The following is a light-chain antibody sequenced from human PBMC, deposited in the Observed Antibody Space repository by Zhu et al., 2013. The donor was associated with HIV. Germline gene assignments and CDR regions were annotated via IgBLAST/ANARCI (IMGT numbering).Light chain of an antibody. CDR1: QSVSTNF. Sequence: EIVLTQSPGTLSLSPGERATLSCRASQSVSTNFIAWYQQKPGQAPRLLIFGTSSRATGTPDRFSGSGSGTDFTLTISRLEPEDFAVYYCQQYGSSPRTFGQGTKVEIK. J-gene: IGKJ1*01. CDR2: GTS. V-gene: IGKV3-20*01. CDR3: QQYGSSPRT.